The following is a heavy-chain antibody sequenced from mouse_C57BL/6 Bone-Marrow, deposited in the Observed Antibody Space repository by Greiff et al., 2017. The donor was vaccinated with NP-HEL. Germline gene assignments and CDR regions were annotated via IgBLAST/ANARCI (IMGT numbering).Heavy chain of an antibody. V-gene: IGHV14-4*01. J-gene: IGHJ3*01. CDR1: GFNIKDDY. D-gene: IGHD2-4*01. CDR3: TTGMSDYDGAWFAY. Sequence: VQLQQSGAELVRPGASVKLSCTASGFNIKDDYMHWVKQRPEQGLEWIGWIDPENGDTEYASKFQGKATITADPSSNTAYLQLSSLTSEDTAVYYCTTGMSDYDGAWFAYWGQGTLVTVSA. CDR2: IDPENGDT.